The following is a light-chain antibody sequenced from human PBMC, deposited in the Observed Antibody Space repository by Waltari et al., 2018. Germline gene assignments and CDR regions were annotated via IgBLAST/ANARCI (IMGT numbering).Light chain of an antibody. Sequence: EIVMTQSPGTLSLSPGERATLSCWASQSIRSNLAWYQQKPGQAPRLLIYGASTRATGIPARFSGSGSGTDFTLTISSLQSEDLAVYYCQQYENWPPITFGGGTKVEIK. CDR1: QSIRSN. J-gene: IGKJ4*01. V-gene: IGKV3-15*01. CDR3: QQYENWPPIT. CDR2: GAS.